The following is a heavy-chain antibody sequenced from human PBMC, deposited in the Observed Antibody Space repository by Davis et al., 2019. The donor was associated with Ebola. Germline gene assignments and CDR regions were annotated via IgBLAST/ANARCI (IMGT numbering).Heavy chain of an antibody. CDR2: IYTSGST. D-gene: IGHD3-10*01. CDR1: GFSISSGSYY. V-gene: IGHV4-61*09. J-gene: IGHJ4*02. Sequence: PSETLSLTCTVSGFSISSGSYYWSWIRQPAGKGLEWIGHIYTSGSTNYNPSLKSRVTISVDTSKNQFSLKLSSVTAADTAVYYCARDGTMVQGVLAYWGQGTLVTVSS. CDR3: ARDGTMVQGVLAY.